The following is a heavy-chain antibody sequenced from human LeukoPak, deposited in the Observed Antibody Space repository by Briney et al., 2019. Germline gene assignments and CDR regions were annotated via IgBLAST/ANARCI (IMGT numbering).Heavy chain of an antibody. J-gene: IGHJ4*02. CDR2: INWSGSRT. V-gene: IGHV3-20*04. CDR3: ASAVGAGYYFDY. Sequence: GGSLRFSCAAYGFTSDDYGMSWVRQAPGKGLEWVSGINWSGSRTGYADSVKGRFTISRDNAKNSLYLQMNSLRAEDTAFYYCASAVGAGYYFDYWGQGTLVTVPS. CDR1: GFTSDDYG. D-gene: IGHD1-26*01.